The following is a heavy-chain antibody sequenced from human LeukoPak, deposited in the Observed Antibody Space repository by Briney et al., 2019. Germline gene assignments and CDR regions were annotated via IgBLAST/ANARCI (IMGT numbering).Heavy chain of an antibody. D-gene: IGHD3-10*01. CDR2: ISGSGGST. CDR3: ARDGPGSGSYYTFDY. CDR1: GFTFSSYA. Sequence: PGGSLRLSCAASGFTFSSYAMSWVRQAPGKGLEWVSGISGSGGSTYYADSVKGRFTISRDNAKNSLYLQMNSLRAEDTAVYYCARDGPGSGSYYTFDYWGQGTLVTVSS. J-gene: IGHJ4*02. V-gene: IGHV3-23*01.